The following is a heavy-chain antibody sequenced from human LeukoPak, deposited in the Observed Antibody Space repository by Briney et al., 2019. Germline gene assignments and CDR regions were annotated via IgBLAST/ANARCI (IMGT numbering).Heavy chain of an antibody. Sequence: ASVKVSCKASGYTFTSYYMHWVRQAPGQGLEWMGIINPSGGSTSYAQKFQGRVTMTRDTSTSTVYMELSSLRSEGTAVYYCARDIVATIDAFDIWGQGTMVTVSS. CDR1: GYTFTSYY. D-gene: IGHD5-12*01. J-gene: IGHJ3*02. V-gene: IGHV1-46*01. CDR2: INPSGGST. CDR3: ARDIVATIDAFDI.